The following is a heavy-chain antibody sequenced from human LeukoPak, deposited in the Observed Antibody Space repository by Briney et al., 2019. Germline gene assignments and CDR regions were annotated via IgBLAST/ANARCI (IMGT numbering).Heavy chain of an antibody. Sequence: SETLSLTCTVSGGSISSYYWSWIRQPPGKGLEWIGYIYYSGSTNYNPSLKSRVTISVDTSKNQFSLKLSSVTAADTAVYYCARADYYDSSAMDYWGQGTLVTVSS. CDR1: GGSISSYY. D-gene: IGHD3-22*01. V-gene: IGHV4-59*01. CDR3: ARADYYDSSAMDY. CDR2: IYYSGST. J-gene: IGHJ4*02.